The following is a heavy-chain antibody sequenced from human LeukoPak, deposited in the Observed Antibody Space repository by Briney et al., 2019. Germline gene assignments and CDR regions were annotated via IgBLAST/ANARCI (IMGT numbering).Heavy chain of an antibody. CDR1: GFTFSSYS. CDR2: ISSSSSYI. Sequence: GGSLRLSCAASGFTFSSYSMNWVRQAPGKGLEWVSSISSSSSYIYYADSVKGRFTISRDNAKNSLYLQMNSLRAEDTAVYYCAKGHSSTWYGTDVWGKGTTVTVSS. CDR3: AKGHSSTWYGTDV. J-gene: IGHJ6*04. D-gene: IGHD6-13*01. V-gene: IGHV3-21*04.